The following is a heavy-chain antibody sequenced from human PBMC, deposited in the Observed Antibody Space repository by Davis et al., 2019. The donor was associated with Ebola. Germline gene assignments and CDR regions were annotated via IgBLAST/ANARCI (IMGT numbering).Heavy chain of an antibody. CDR1: GFTFDDYG. D-gene: IGHD6-13*01. V-gene: IGHV3-9*01. CDR3: AKGRGGSIAASLIY. J-gene: IGHJ4*02. Sequence: SLKISCAASGFTFDDYGMHWVRQAPGKGLEWISGISWNTNVTGYADSVRGRFTISRDNAKNSVFLQMNSLRVEDAALYYCAKGRGGSIAASLIYWGQGTVVIVSS. CDR2: ISWNTNVT.